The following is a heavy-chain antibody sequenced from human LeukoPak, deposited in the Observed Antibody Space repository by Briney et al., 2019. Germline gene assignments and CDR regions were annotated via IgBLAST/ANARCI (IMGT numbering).Heavy chain of an antibody. J-gene: IGHJ4*02. Sequence: SGGSLRLSCAASGFTFSSYAMSWVRQAPGKGLEWVSAISGSGGSTYYADSVKGRFTISRDNSKNSLYLQMNSLRPEDTAVYYCAKDGGKVRFDYWGQGTLVIVSS. CDR1: GFTFSSYA. V-gene: IGHV3-23*01. CDR3: AKDGGKVRFDY. CDR2: ISGSGGST.